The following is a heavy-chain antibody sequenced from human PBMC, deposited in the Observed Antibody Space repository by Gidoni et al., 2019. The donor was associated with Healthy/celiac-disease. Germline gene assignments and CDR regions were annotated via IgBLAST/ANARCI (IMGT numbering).Heavy chain of an antibody. J-gene: IGHJ4*02. D-gene: IGHD6-19*01. CDR2: ISWNIGSI. CDR1: GVTFDDYA. V-gene: IGHV3-9*01. Sequence: EVQLVESGGGLVQPGRSLSLSCAASGVTFDDYAMHWVRQGPGKGLEWVSGISWNIGSIGYADSVKGRFTISRDNAKNSLYLQMNSLRAEDTALYYCAKDKRVAGREYYFDYWGQGTLVTVSS. CDR3: AKDKRVAGREYYFDY.